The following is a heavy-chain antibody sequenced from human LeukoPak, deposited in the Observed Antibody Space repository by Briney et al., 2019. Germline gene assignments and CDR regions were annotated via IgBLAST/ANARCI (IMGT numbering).Heavy chain of an antibody. CDR2: ISDGGDNT. V-gene: IGHV3-23*01. Sequence: GGSLRLSCAASGFTFSNYAMTWVRQAPGKGLEWVSVISDGGDNTYNADSVKGRFTISRDNSKNTLYLQMNSLRAEDTAVYYCAKGYHYGSAPYWGMDVWGQGTTVTVS. J-gene: IGHJ6*02. CDR3: AKGYHYGSAPYWGMDV. D-gene: IGHD3-10*01. CDR1: GFTFSNYA.